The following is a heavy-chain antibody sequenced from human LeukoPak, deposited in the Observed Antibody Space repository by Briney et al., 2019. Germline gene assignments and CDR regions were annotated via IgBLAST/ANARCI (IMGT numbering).Heavy chain of an antibody. J-gene: IGHJ3*02. CDR3: ARGSSKAFDI. CDR2: INSDGSST. V-gene: IGHV3-74*01. CDR1: GFTFSSYW. D-gene: IGHD4-11*01. Sequence: GGSLRLSCAASGFTFSSYWMYWVRQGPGKGLVWVSRINSDGSSTIYVDSVKGRFTISRDNAKNTLYLQMNSLRAEDTAVYYCARGSSKAFDIWGQGTMVTVSS.